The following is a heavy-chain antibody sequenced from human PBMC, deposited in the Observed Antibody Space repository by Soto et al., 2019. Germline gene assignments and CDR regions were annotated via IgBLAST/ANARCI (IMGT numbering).Heavy chain of an antibody. J-gene: IGHJ4*02. Sequence: GGSLRLSCAASGFTFSTYAMSWVRRAPGKGLDWVSTISGSGGSTYYADSVKGRFTISRDNSKNTLFLQMNSLRAEDTAVYYCAKAGGYLYYFAYWGQGTLVTVSS. D-gene: IGHD5-18*01. CDR2: ISGSGGST. CDR3: AKAGGYLYYFAY. CDR1: GFTFSTYA. V-gene: IGHV3-23*01.